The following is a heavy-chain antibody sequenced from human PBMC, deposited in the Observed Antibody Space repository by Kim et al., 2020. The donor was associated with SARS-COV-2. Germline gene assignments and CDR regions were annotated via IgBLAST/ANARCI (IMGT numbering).Heavy chain of an antibody. V-gene: IGHV4-39*01. CDR3: ARRSPYSSWYGY. CDR1: GGSISSSSYY. J-gene: IGHJ4*02. CDR2: IYYSGST. Sequence: SETLSLTCTVSGGSISSSSYYWGWIRQPPGKGLEWIGSIYYSGSTYYNPSLKSRVTISVDTSKNQFSLKLSSVTAADTAVYYCARRSPYSSWYGYWGQGTLVTVSS. D-gene: IGHD6-13*01.